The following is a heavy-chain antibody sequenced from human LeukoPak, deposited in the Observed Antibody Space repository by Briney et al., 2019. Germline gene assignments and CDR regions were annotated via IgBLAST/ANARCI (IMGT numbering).Heavy chain of an antibody. CDR1: GGSISSHY. J-gene: IGHJ1*01. V-gene: IGHV4-59*11. Sequence: PSETLSLTCTVSGGSISSHYWSWTRQPPGKGLEWIGYIYYSGSTNYNPSLKSRVTISVDTSKNQFSLKLSSVTAADTAVYYCARAEWEPSAEYSQHWGQGTLVTVSS. D-gene: IGHD1-26*01. CDR3: ARAEWEPSAEYSQH. CDR2: IYYSGST.